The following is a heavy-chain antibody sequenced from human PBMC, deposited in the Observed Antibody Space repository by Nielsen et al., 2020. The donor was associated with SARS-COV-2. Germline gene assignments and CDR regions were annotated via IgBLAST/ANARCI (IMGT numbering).Heavy chain of an antibody. D-gene: IGHD6-19*01. V-gene: IGHV3-11*05. CDR1: GFTFSKAW. J-gene: IGHJ6*02. CDR3: TRVRSSGWYYYYYGMDV. CDR2: ISSSSSYT. Sequence: LSLTCAASGFTFSKAWMSWIRQAPGKGLEWVSYISSSSSYTNYADSVKGRFTISRDNAKNSLYLQMNSLRAEDTAVYYCTRVRSSGWYYYYYGMDVWGQGTTVTVSS.